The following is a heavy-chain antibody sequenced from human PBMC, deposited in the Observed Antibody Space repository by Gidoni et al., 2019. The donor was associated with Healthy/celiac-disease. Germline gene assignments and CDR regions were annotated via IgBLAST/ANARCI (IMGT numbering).Heavy chain of an antibody. CDR1: GGSISSSNW. D-gene: IGHD6-19*01. V-gene: IGHV4-4*02. Sequence: QVQLQESGPGLVTPSGTLSLTCAVSGGSISSSNWWSWVCQHPGKGLEWMGEIYHSGSTKYNQSPKMRVNISVDKSKNQFSLKRSSVTAAETAVYYCAALGTGRAVDGARDWGQGTLVTVSS. CDR3: AALGTGRAVDGARD. J-gene: IGHJ4*02. CDR2: IYHSGST.